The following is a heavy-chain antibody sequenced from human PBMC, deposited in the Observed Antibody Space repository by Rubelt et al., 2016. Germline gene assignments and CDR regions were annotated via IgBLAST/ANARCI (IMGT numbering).Heavy chain of an antibody. CDR3: ARDVGGSYVLDHCDY. D-gene: IGHD2-15*01. CDR1: GYTFTSYG. V-gene: IGHV1-18*01. CDR2: ISAYNGNT. Sequence: QVQLVQSGAEVKKPGAPVKVSCKASGYTFTSYGISWVRQAPGQGLEWMGWISAYNGNTNYAQKLQVRVTRTTDTSTGAASKKRRGLRSSAAAVYYCARDVGGSYVLDHCDYWGQGTLVTVSS. J-gene: IGHJ4*02.